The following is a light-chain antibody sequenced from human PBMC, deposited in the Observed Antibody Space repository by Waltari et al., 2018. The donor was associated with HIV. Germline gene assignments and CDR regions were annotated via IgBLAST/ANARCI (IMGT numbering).Light chain of an antibody. J-gene: IGLJ3*02. CDR1: DPDFRPYHF. CDR3: ASFTGDNTVM. CDR2: DVD. V-gene: IGLV2-14*03. Sequence: AVTQPASVSGLPGPSTTISCPGADPDFRPYHFVSWYQQPSGKPPRLILYDVDRRASGVSDRFSGSMSGNTASLTISGLRAEDEGHYYCASFTGDNTVMFGGGTEVTVL.